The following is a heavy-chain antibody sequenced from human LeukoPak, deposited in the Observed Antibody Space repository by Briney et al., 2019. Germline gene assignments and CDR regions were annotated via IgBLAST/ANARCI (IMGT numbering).Heavy chain of an antibody. CDR3: ARLENWVFDY. J-gene: IGHJ4*02. CDR2: TYYRSKWYN. CDR1: GDSVSINSAA. Sequence: SPTLSLTSVISGDSVSINSAAWNWIRQSPSRGLEWLGRTYYRSKWYNDYALSVKSRITINPDTSKNQFSLQLNSVTPEDTAVYYCARLENWVFDYWGQGTLVTDSS. D-gene: IGHD3-3*01. V-gene: IGHV6-1*01.